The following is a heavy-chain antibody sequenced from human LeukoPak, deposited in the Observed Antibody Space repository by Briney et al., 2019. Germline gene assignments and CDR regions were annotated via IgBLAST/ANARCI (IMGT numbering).Heavy chain of an antibody. Sequence: GASVKVSCKASGYSFGSFGINWVRQAPGQGLEWMGWISAYNGNTKYAQKFQGRVTMTTDTSTSTVYVELRSLRSDDTAVYYCVRGSRADDAFDIWGQGTRVTVSS. V-gene: IGHV1-18*01. CDR3: VRGSRADDAFDI. CDR2: ISAYNGNT. J-gene: IGHJ3*02. D-gene: IGHD2-2*01. CDR1: GYSFGSFG.